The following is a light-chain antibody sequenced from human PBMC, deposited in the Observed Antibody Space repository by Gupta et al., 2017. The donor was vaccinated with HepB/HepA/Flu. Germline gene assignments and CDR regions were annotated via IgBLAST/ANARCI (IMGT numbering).Light chain of an antibody. CDR3: QQGSRFPLT. CDR1: QDIYSN. CDR2: GAS. V-gene: IGKV1-12*01. J-gene: IGKJ4*01. Sequence: DIQVTQSPSSVSTSVGDRVTITCRASQDIYSNLAWYQQKPGKAPKLLIYGASSLQSGVPSRFSGSGSGTDYTLTISSLQPEDFASYFCQQGSRFPLTFGGGTKVETK.